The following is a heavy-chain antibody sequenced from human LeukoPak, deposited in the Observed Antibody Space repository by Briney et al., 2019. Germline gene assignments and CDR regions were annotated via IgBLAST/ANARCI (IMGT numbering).Heavy chain of an antibody. J-gene: IGHJ4*02. CDR3: MGYGGNSF. CDR1: GFTVSDNH. D-gene: IGHD4-23*01. V-gene: IGHV3-66*01. Sequence: GGSLRLSCVASGFTVSDNHVSWVRQAPGKGLEWVSLIDNVGGTYYADSVKGRFTISREHSENTLYLQMNSLRAEDTALYYCMGYGGNSFWGQGTLVTVPS. CDR2: IDNVGGT.